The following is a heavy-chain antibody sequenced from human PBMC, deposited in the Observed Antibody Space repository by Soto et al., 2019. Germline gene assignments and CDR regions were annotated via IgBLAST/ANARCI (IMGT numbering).Heavy chain of an antibody. CDR1: GYTFTSYD. V-gene: IGHV1-18*01. CDR2: ISLYSDGT. CDR3: ARVVPGAEAWFGP. J-gene: IGHJ5*02. D-gene: IGHD2-2*01. Sequence: GASVKVSCKASGYTFTSYDINWVRQATGQPLEWLGWISLYSDGTNYAQKFQGRVSMTTDTSTTTAYMELRSLRSDDTAVYYCARVVPGAEAWFGPWGQGTLVTVSS.